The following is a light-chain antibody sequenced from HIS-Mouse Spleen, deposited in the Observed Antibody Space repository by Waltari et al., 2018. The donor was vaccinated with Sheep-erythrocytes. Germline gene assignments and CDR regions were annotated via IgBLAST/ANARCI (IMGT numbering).Light chain of an antibody. J-gene: IGLJ2*01. Sequence: SSELTQPPSVSVSPGQTAIIPCSGDTLGDKYACWYQQKPGQSPVLVIYQDTKRPSGIPERFSGSNSGNTATLTISGTQAMDEADYYCQAWDSSIVVFGGGTKLTVL. V-gene: IGLV3-1*01. CDR1: TLGDKY. CDR2: QDT. CDR3: QAWDSSIVV.